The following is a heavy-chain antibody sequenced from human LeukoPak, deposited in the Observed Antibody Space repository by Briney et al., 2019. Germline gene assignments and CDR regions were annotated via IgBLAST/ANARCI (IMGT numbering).Heavy chain of an antibody. J-gene: IGHJ3*02. CDR2: IYYSGST. CDR3: ARWGGRVNAFDI. V-gene: IGHV4-39*07. Sequence: PSETLSLTCTVSGGSINSSSYYWGWIRQPPGKGLEWIGSIYYSGSTYYNPSLKSRVTTSVDTSKNQFSLKLNSVSAADTAAYFCARWGGRVNAFDIWGQGTLVTVSS. D-gene: IGHD3-10*01. CDR1: GGSINSSSYY.